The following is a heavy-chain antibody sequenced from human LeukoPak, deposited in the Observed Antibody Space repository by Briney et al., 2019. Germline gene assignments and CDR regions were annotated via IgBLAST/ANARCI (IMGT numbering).Heavy chain of an antibody. J-gene: IGHJ4*02. Sequence: GGSLRLSCAASGFTFSSYAMHWVRQAPGKGLEWVAVISYDGSSKYYADSVKGRFIISRDNSKSTLFVQMNSLRPEDTAVYYCAKGDWELGSTGYFDYWGQGTLVTVSS. CDR1: GFTFSSYA. D-gene: IGHD1-26*01. CDR2: ISYDGSSK. CDR3: AKGDWELGSTGYFDY. V-gene: IGHV3-30*18.